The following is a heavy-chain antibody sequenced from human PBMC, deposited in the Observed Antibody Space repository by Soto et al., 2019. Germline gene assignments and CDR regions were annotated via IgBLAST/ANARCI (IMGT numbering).Heavy chain of an antibody. V-gene: IGHV4-4*02. J-gene: IGHJ4*02. CDR3: ARARATIAAAAIFDC. CDR1: GGSISTSNW. Sequence: QVQLQESGPGLVKPSGTLSLTCAVSGGSISTSNWWSWVRQPPGKGLEWIGEVYRTGSTNYNPSLESRLTISVDKSKNRCSLKLTSVTAADTAVYYCARARATIAAAAIFDCWGQGTLVTVSS. CDR2: VYRTGST. D-gene: IGHD6-13*01.